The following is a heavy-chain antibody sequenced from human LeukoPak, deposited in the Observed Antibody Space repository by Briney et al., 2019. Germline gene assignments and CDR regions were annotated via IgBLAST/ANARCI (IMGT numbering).Heavy chain of an antibody. CDR1: GFTFGDYA. Sequence: PGGSLRLSCTASGFTFGDYAMSWVRQAPGKGLEWVSYISSSSSSIYYADSVKGRFTISRDNAKNSLYLQMNSLRADDTAVYYCAAYCSSASCYDLDYWGQGTLVTVSS. D-gene: IGHD2-2*01. CDR3: AAYCSSASCYDLDY. CDR2: ISSSSSSI. J-gene: IGHJ4*02. V-gene: IGHV3-48*01.